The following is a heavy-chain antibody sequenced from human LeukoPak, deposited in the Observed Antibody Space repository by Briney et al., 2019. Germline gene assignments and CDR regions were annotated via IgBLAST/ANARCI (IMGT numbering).Heavy chain of an antibody. CDR3: ARIVVQAAIHDAFDI. CDR1: GYSFTSYW. Sequence: GESLKISCKGSGYSFTSYWIGWVRQIPGKGLEWMWIIYPGDSDTRYSPSFQGQVTISADKSISTAYQQWSSLKASDTAMYYCARIVVQAAIHDAFDIWGQGTMVTVSS. CDR2: IYPGDSDT. D-gene: IGHD2-2*02. J-gene: IGHJ3*02. V-gene: IGHV5-51*01.